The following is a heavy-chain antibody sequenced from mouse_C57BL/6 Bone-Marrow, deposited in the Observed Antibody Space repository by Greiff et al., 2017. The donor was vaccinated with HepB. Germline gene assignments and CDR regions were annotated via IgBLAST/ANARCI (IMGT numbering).Heavy chain of an antibody. CDR2: IDPSDSYT. CDR3: ARAPTVATGFDY. D-gene: IGHD1-1*01. Sequence: QVQLKQSGPELVKPGASVKLSCKASGYTFTSYWMHWVKQRPGQGLEWIGEIDPSDSYTNYNQKFKGKSTLTVDKSSSTAYMQLSSLTSEDSAVYYCARAPTVATGFDYWGQGTTLTVSS. V-gene: IGHV1-69*01. J-gene: IGHJ2*01. CDR1: GYTFTSYW.